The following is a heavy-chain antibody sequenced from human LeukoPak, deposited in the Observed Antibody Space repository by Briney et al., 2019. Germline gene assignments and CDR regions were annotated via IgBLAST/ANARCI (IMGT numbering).Heavy chain of an antibody. CDR1: GSPFIRSG. J-gene: IGHJ4*02. V-gene: IGHV3-30*18. CDR3: ANQGSSSSYVLFDY. CDR2: ISYDGSNK. Sequence: WGSLRLSCAPAGSPFIRSGLHSVRHPPGKGLDWLAVISYDGSNKYYADSVKGRFTISRDNSKNTLYLQMNSLRAEDTAVYYCANQGSSSSYVLFDYWGQGTLVTVSS. D-gene: IGHD6-13*01.